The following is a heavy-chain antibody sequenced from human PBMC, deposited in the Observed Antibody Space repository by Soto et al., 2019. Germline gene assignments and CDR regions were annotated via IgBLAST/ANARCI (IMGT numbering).Heavy chain of an antibody. Sequence: PGGSLRLSCAASGFTFSNNWMSWVRQAPGKGLEWVAKIKQDGSERYYVDSVKGRFTISRGNAKSSLCLQMSSLRAEDTAVYYCATRPHHSERDSYFGVFDYWGQGALVTVSS. CDR3: ATRPHHSERDSYFGVFDY. CDR2: IKQDGSER. V-gene: IGHV3-7*01. CDR1: GFTFSNNW. D-gene: IGHD3-10*01. J-gene: IGHJ4*02.